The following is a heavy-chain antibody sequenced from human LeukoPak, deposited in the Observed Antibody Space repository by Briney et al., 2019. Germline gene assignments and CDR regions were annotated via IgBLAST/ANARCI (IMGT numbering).Heavy chain of an antibody. D-gene: IGHD4-23*01. Sequence: AETLSLTCTVSGDSISTYQWSWIRQPPGKELEWIGNVYDSGSANYNPSLKSRIIISVDASKNQFSLKLSPVIAADTAVYYCARVGVDYSGNIIKYFYDYWGPGTLVTVSS. CDR2: VYDSGSA. J-gene: IGHJ4*02. CDR1: GDSISTYQ. CDR3: ARVGVDYSGNIIKYFYDY. V-gene: IGHV4-59*01.